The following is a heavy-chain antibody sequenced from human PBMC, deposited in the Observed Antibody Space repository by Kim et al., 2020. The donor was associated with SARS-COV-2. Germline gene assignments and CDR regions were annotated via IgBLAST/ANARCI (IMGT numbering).Heavy chain of an antibody. Sequence: GGSLRLSCAGSGFTFGDFAMAWVRQAPGKGPLWVSGVTPGGGGYYADSLKGRFTISRDNTKSTIYLQMITLRVEDTAVYYCAKLGTDLRLIVDRWGQGTLVTVSS. V-gene: IGHV3-23*01. CDR3: AKLGTDLRLIVDR. CDR2: VTPGGGG. D-gene: IGHD2-8*01. J-gene: IGHJ4*02. CDR1: GFTFGDFA.